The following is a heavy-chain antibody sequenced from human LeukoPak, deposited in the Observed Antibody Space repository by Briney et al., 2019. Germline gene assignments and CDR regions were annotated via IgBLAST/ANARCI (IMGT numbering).Heavy chain of an antibody. Sequence: SETLSLTCTVSGGSISSYYWSWIRQPPGKGLEWIGYIYYSGSTNYNPSLKSRVTISVDTSKNQFSLKLSSVTATDTAVYYCARDEDSAYGSGSYLSWGQGTLVTVSS. CDR3: ARDEDSAYGSGSYLS. D-gene: IGHD3-10*01. J-gene: IGHJ5*02. V-gene: IGHV4-59*01. CDR1: GGSISSYY. CDR2: IYYSGST.